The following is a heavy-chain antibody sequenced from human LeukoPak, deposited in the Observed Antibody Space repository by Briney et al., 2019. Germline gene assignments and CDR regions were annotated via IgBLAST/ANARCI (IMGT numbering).Heavy chain of an antibody. Sequence: PSETLSLTCAVSGYSISIGYYWGWIRQPPGKGLEWIGSIYHSGSTYYNPSLKSRVTISVDTSKNQFSLKLSSVTAADTAVYYCARVAVCSGGSCYSGWFDPWGQGTLVTVSS. D-gene: IGHD2-15*01. V-gene: IGHV4-38-2*01. CDR2: IYHSGST. CDR3: ARVAVCSGGSCYSGWFDP. CDR1: GYSISIGYY. J-gene: IGHJ5*02.